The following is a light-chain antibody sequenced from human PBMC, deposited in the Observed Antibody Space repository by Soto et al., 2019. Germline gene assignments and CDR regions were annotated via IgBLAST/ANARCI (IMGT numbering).Light chain of an antibody. CDR2: EVS. J-gene: IGLJ2*01. CDR1: SSGVGGYNY. CDR3: SSYTSSSPVV. Sequence: QSALTQPASVSGSPGQSITISCTGTSSGVGGYNYVSWYQQHPGKAPKLMIYEVSNRPSGVSNRFSGSKSGNTASLTISGLQAEDEADYYCSSYTSSSPVVFGGGTKVTVL. V-gene: IGLV2-14*01.